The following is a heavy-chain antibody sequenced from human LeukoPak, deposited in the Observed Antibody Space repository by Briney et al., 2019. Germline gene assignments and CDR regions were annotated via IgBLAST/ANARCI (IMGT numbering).Heavy chain of an antibody. CDR1: GYSVNSGYY. CDR2: INHSGST. Sequence: SETLSLTCTVSGYSVNSGYYWGWIRQPPGKGLEWIGEINHSGSTNYNPSLKSRVTISVDTSKNQFSLKLSSVTAADTAVYYCARGTRGYDYGFTYYYYGMDVWGQGTTVTVSS. J-gene: IGHJ6*02. V-gene: IGHV4-38-2*02. CDR3: ARGTRGYDYGFTYYYYGMDV. D-gene: IGHD5-12*01.